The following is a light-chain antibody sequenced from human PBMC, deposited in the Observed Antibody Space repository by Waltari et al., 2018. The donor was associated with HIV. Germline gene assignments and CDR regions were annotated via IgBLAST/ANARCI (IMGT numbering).Light chain of an antibody. CDR3: AAWDDSLNGM. CDR1: STNLGRNI. J-gene: IGLJ3*02. CDR2: SND. Sequence: QSVLTQPPSVSGTPGQNVTISCSGRSTNLGRNIVNWYQQVPEAAPKLLIYSNDQRPSGVPDRFSGSKSGTSASLAISGLQSADEADYYCAAWDDSLNGMFGGGTKLTV. V-gene: IGLV1-44*01.